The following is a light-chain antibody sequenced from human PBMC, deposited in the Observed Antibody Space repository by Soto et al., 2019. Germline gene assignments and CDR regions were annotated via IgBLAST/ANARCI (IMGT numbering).Light chain of an antibody. CDR3: QQLSHYPYT. Sequence: DIQLTQSPSFLSASVEDRVTISCRASYDISSSLAWYQQEPGKPPKLLIYDSFTLQTGVPSRFTGSGSGRKFTLTISGLQFGDFATYFCQQLSHYPYTFGQGTKLEI. V-gene: IGKV1-9*01. J-gene: IGKJ2*01. CDR1: YDISSS. CDR2: DSF.